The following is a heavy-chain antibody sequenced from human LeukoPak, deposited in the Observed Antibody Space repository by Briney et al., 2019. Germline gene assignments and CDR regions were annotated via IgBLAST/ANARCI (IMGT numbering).Heavy chain of an antibody. V-gene: IGHV3-74*01. D-gene: IGHD3-3*01. CDR3: ARDLGSDYDFWSGYYTFDY. CDR2: INSDGSST. Sequence: SGGSLRLSCAASGFTFSSYWMHWVRQAPGKGLVWVSRINSDGSSTSYADSVKGRFTISRDNAKNTLYLQMNSLRAEDTAVYYCARDLGSDYDFWSGYYTFDYWGQGTLVTVSS. J-gene: IGHJ4*02. CDR1: GFTFSSYW.